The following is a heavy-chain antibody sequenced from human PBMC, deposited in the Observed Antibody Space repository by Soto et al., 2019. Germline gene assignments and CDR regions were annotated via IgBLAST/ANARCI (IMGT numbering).Heavy chain of an antibody. CDR1: GSRFDDYA. CDR3: AKAGYSSSSFDY. V-gene: IGHV3-64D*08. J-gene: IGHJ4*02. CDR2: TSSDGGST. Sequence: RTLRLSSSDSGSRFDDYASHCVRQARGRGLECVSVTSSDGGSTFYAETVKGRFTVSRDNSKNTVYLQMSSLRAEDTAFYYCAKAGYSSSSFDYWGQGTLGTVSS. D-gene: IGHD2-2*01.